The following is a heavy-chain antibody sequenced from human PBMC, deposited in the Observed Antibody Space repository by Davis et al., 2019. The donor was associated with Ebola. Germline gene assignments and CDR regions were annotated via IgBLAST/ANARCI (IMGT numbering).Heavy chain of an antibody. Sequence: ASVKVSCKASGGTFSSYAISWVRQAPGQGLEWMGWINPNSGGTNYAQKFQGRVTMTRDTSISTAYMELSRLRSDDTAVYYCASGWELLFDYWGQGTLVTVSS. V-gene: IGHV1-2*02. CDR3: ASGWELLFDY. D-gene: IGHD1-26*01. J-gene: IGHJ4*02. CDR2: INPNSGGT. CDR1: GGTFSSYA.